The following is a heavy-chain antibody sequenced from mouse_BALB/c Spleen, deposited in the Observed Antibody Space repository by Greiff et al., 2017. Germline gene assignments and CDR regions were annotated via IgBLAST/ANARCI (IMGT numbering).Heavy chain of an antibody. Sequence: VKLVESGAELMKPGASVKISCKATGYTFSSYWIEWVKQRPGHGLEWIGEILPGSGSTNYNEKFKGKATFTADTSSNTAYMQLSSLTSEDSAVYYCARRWLLGAMDYWGQGTSVTVSS. CDR2: ILPGSGST. CDR1: GYTFSSYW. J-gene: IGHJ4*01. CDR3: ARRWLLGAMDY. D-gene: IGHD2-3*01. V-gene: IGHV1-9*01.